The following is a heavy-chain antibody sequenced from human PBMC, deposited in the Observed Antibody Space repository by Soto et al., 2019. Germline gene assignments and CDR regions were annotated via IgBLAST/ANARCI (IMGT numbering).Heavy chain of an antibody. V-gene: IGHV1-69*06. Sequence: SVKVSCKASGGTFSSYASSWGRQAPGQGLEWMGGIIPIFGTANYAQKFQGRVTITADKSTSTAYMELSSLRSEDTAVYYCASLAAGIAARPDFDYWGQGTLVTVSS. J-gene: IGHJ4*02. D-gene: IGHD6-6*01. CDR1: GGTFSSYA. CDR3: ASLAAGIAARPDFDY. CDR2: IIPIFGTA.